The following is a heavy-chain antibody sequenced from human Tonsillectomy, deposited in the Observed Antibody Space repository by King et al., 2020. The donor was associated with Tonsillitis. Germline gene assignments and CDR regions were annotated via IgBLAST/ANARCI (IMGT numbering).Heavy chain of an antibody. D-gene: IGHD6-19*01. CDR3: AKDGHSSGWYYFDY. CDR1: GFTFSSYA. CDR2: ISNSGGNT. J-gene: IGHJ4*02. V-gene: IGHV3-23*04. Sequence: VQLVESGGGLVQPGGSLRLSCAASGFTFSSYAMSWVRQAPGKGLEWVSGISNSGGNTYYADSVKGRFTISRDNSKNTLYLQMNSPRAGDTAAYYCAKDGHSSGWYYFDYWGQGTLVTVSS.